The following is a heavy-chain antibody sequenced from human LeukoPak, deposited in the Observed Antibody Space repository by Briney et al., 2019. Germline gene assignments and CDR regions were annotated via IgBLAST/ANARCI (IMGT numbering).Heavy chain of an antibody. CDR1: GFTFDDYA. J-gene: IGHJ4*02. D-gene: IGHD4-23*01. CDR2: ISWNSGSI. CDR3: AREVAVYGGNSELAY. V-gene: IGHV3-9*01. Sequence: GGSLRLSCAASGFTFDDYAMHWVRQAPGKGLEWVSGISWNSGSIGYADSVKGRFTISRDNAKNSLYLQMNSLRAEDTALYYCAREVAVYGGNSELAYWGQGTLVTVSS.